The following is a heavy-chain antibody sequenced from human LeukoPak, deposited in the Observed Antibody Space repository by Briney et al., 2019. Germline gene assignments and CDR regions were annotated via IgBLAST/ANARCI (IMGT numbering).Heavy chain of an antibody. D-gene: IGHD3-9*01. CDR2: INPSGGST. J-gene: IGHJ6*03. CDR3: ARDLHYDILTGYYFYYYYYMDV. V-gene: IGHV1-46*01. CDR1: GYTFTSYY. Sequence: GASVKVSCKASGYTFTSYYMHWVRQAPGQGLEWMGIINPSGGSTSYAQKFQGGVTMTRDMSTSTVYMELSSLRSEDTAVYYCARDLHYDILTGYYFYYYYYMDVWGKGTTVTVSS.